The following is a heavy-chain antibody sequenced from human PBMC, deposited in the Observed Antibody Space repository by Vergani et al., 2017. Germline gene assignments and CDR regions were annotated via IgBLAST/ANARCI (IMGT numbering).Heavy chain of an antibody. Sequence: QVHLVESGGGVVQPGRSLRLSCVVSGFTSSYYGMHWVRQAPGMGLEWVSVISYDGNKKNYADSVKGRFTISRDNSKNTLYLEMNALRAEDTAVYYCARDFLTRVTTLDYYYMGVWGKGTTVTVSS. J-gene: IGHJ6*03. CDR1: GFTSSYYG. CDR3: ARDFLTRVTTLDYYYMGV. V-gene: IGHV3-30*03. CDR2: ISYDGNKK. D-gene: IGHD1-1*01.